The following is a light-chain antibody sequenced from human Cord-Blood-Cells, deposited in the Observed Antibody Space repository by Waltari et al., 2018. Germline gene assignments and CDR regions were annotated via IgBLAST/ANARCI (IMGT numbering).Light chain of an antibody. J-gene: IGKJ4*01. Sequence: EIVLTQSPATLSLSPGERATLSCRASQSVSSYLAWYQQKPDQAPGLLIYDASNRATGIPARFSGSGSGTDFTLTISSLEPEDFAVYYCQQRSNWLTFGGGTKVEIK. CDR3: QQRSNWLT. CDR2: DAS. CDR1: QSVSSY. V-gene: IGKV3-11*01.